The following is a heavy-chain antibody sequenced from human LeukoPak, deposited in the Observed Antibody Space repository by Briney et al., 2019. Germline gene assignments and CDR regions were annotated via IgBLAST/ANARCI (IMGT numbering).Heavy chain of an antibody. CDR3: ARERIATASAGDY. V-gene: IGHV3-33*08. CDR1: GFFVSNNY. Sequence: GGSLRLSCAASGFFVSNNYMSWARQAPGKGLEWVAVIWYDGSKKYYADSVKGRFTISRDNAKNSLYLQMNSLRAEDTAVYYCARERIATASAGDYWGQGTLVTVSS. CDR2: IWYDGSKK. J-gene: IGHJ4*02. D-gene: IGHD6-13*01.